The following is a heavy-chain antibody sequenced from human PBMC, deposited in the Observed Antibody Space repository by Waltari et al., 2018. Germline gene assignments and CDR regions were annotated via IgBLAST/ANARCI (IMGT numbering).Heavy chain of an antibody. CDR2: IKEDGGEK. D-gene: IGHD1-20*01. CDR3: ARLYMAAFDY. V-gene: IGHV3-7*01. CDR1: GFTLSYHW. J-gene: IGHJ4*02. Sequence: EVQLVESGGGLVQPGGSLRLSCAASGFTLSYHWMTWVRQAPGKGLEWVANIKEDGGEKYYVDSVKGRFTISRDNAKNSLYLQMNSLRAEDTAVYYCARLYMAAFDYWDEGTLVTVSS.